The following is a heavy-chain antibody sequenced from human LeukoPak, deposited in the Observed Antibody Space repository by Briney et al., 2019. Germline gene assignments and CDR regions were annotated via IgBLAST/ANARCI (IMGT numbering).Heavy chain of an antibody. CDR2: ISSSSTSI. Sequence: GGSLRLSCAASGFTFRTYSMNWVRQAPGKGLEWISYISSSSTSIYYADSVKDRFTISRDNAMYSVYLQMNTLRDEDTAVYYCASPRHDRGREYFHHWGQGTLVTVSS. D-gene: IGHD1-26*01. CDR1: GFTFRTYS. V-gene: IGHV3-48*02. CDR3: ASPRHDRGREYFHH. J-gene: IGHJ1*01.